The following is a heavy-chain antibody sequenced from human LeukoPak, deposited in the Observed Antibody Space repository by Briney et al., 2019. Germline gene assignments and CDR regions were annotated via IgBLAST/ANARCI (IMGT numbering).Heavy chain of an antibody. D-gene: IGHD3-22*01. V-gene: IGHV1-69*13. CDR2: IIPIFATA. CDR3: ARGPITTRSHFDY. Sequence: SVTVSCKASGGTFSSYAISWVRQAPGQGLEWMGGIIPIFATANYAQKFQGRVTITAVESTSTAYMELSSLRSEDTAVYYCARGPITTRSHFDYWGQGTLVTVSS. J-gene: IGHJ4*02. CDR1: GGTFSSYA.